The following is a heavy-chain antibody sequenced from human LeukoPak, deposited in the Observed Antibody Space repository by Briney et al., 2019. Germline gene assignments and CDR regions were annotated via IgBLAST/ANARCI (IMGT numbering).Heavy chain of an antibody. V-gene: IGHV4-30-4*01. D-gene: IGHD1-26*01. CDR3: ARGWGAAIEGNYYYYGMDV. CDR2: IYYSGST. J-gene: IGHJ6*02. CDR1: GGSISSGDYY. Sequence: PSETLSLTCTVSGGSISSGDYYWSWIRQPPGKGLEWIGYIYYSGSTFYNPSLKSRVTISVDTSKNQFSLKLSSVTAADTAVYYCARGWGAAIEGNYYYYGMDVWGQGTTVTVSS.